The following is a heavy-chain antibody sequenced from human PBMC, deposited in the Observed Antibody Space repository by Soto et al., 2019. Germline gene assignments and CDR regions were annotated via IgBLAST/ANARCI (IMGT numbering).Heavy chain of an antibody. V-gene: IGHV4-31*03. J-gene: IGHJ4*02. Sequence: QVQLQESGPGLVKPSQTLSLTCTVSGGSITSSGYYWSWIRQHPGEGLEWIGFTSNSGSTSYNPSLKSRLTISVDTSSNQFSLTLKSVTAADTAVFYCARGGGSTKVDYWGQGTLVTVSP. CDR2: TSNSGST. CDR1: GGSITSSGYY. D-gene: IGHD2-2*01. CDR3: ARGGGSTKVDY.